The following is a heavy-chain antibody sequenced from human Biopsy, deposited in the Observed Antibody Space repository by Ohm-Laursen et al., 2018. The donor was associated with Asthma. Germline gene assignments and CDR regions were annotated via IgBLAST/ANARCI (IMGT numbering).Heavy chain of an antibody. CDR1: GYSISNGGYY. V-gene: IGHV4-31*03. CDR2: IYHRGNT. J-gene: IGHJ6*02. D-gene: IGHD3-3*01. Sequence: SQTLSLTCSVSGYSISNGGYYWTWVRQRPGKGPEWIGNIYHRGNTKYNPSLKSRLSFSVDTSKNQFSLKLSSVTAADTAIYFCARDYYDFWNRSVYTYFGMDVWGRGTTVVVSS. CDR3: ARDYYDFWNRSVYTYFGMDV.